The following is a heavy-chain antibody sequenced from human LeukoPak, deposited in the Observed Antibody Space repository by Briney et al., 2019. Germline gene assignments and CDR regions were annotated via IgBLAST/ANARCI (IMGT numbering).Heavy chain of an antibody. J-gene: IGHJ6*02. Sequence: VASVKVSCKASGYTFTSYDINWVRQATGQGLEWMGWVNPNSGNTGYAQKFQGRVTMTRNTSISTAYMELSSLRSEDTAVYYCARGYCSSTSCYTHILYYYYGMDVWGQGTTVTVSS. CDR2: VNPNSGNT. CDR3: ARGYCSSTSCYTHILYYYYGMDV. D-gene: IGHD2-2*02. CDR1: GYTFTSYD. V-gene: IGHV1-8*01.